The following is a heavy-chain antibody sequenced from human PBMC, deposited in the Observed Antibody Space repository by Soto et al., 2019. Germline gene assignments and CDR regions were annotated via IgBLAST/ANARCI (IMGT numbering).Heavy chain of an antibody. D-gene: IGHD6-6*01. CDR2: IWYDGSNK. CDR1: GFTFSSYG. Sequence: GGSLRLSCAASGFTFSSYGMHWVRQAPGKGLEWVAVIWYDGSNKYYADSVKGRFTISRDNSKNTLYLQMNSLRAEDTAVYYCARVYTYSSSSADIDYWGQGTLVTAPQ. V-gene: IGHV3-33*01. J-gene: IGHJ4*02. CDR3: ARVYTYSSSSADIDY.